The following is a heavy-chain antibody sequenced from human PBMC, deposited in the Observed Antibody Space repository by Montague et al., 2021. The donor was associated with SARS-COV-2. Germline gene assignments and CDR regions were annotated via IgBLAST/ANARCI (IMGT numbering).Heavy chain of an antibody. CDR3: AGKVLTVPADY. V-gene: IGHV4-4*02. Sequence: SETLSLTCAVSGVSITSTNWWSLVRQPPGKGLGWIGEIPYGGIATYTPSLKRRATISMDRSRNLFSLKLSSVTAADTAIYYCAGKVLTVPADYWGQGTLATVS. CDR1: GVSITSTNW. J-gene: IGHJ4*02. D-gene: IGHD1-20*01. CDR2: IPYGGIA.